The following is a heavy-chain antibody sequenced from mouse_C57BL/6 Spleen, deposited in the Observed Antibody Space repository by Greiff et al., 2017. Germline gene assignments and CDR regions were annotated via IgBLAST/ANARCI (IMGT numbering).Heavy chain of an antibody. J-gene: IGHJ2*01. Sequence: EVQLHQSGPELVKPGASVKISCKASGYTFPDYYMNWVKQSHGKSLEWIGVINPNNGGTSYNQKFKGKATLTVDKSYSTAYMELRSLTSEDAAVYYCARGYYYYGSSYINYYFDYWGQGTTLTVSS. V-gene: IGHV1-26*01. CDR1: GYTFPDYY. CDR2: INPNNGGT. D-gene: IGHD1-1*01. CDR3: ARGYYYYGSSYINYYFDY.